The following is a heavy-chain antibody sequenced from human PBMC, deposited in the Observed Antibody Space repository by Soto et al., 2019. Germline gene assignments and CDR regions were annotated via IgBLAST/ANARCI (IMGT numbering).Heavy chain of an antibody. CDR3: ARDRAPGWAYYYGMDV. CDR2: INPSSGST. J-gene: IGHJ6*02. V-gene: IGHV1-46*03. Sequence: QVQLVQSGAEVKKPGASVKVSCKASGNTFTSYYMHWVRQAPGQGLEWMGIINPSSGSTSYAQKLQGRVTVTRDTSTSTVYMELSSLRSEDTAVYYCARDRAPGWAYYYGMDVWGQGTTVTVSS. CDR1: GNTFTSYY. D-gene: IGHD1-26*01.